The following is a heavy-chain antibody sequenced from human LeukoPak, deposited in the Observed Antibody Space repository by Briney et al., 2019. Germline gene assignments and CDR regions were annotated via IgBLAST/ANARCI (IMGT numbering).Heavy chain of an antibody. V-gene: IGHV3-48*03. CDR2: IGGSGTTI. J-gene: IGHJ4*02. CDR3: ARDMRITGADDY. D-gene: IGHD1-26*01. Sequence: GGSLRLSCAASGFTFSDYPMTWVRQAPGKGLEWVSYIGGSGTTIYYAESVKGRSTISRDNAKKSLFLQMNSLRVEDTAIYYCARDMRITGADDYWGQGTLVTVSS. CDR1: GFTFSDYP.